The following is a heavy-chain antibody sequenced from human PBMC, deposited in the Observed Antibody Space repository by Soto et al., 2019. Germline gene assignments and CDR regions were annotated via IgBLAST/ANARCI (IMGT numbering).Heavy chain of an antibody. D-gene: IGHD5-12*01. CDR1: GFNFKSYR. V-gene: IGHV3-21*04. CDR2: ISSTETYL. J-gene: IGHJ4*02. CDR3: AGDYASGGYDF. Sequence: GGSLRLSCATSGFNFKSYRMNWVRQAPGKGLEWISSISSTETYLHYADSVTGRFSVSRDNSKNTLYLQMNGLRVDDTAIYYCAGDYASGGYDFRGQGTQVTVSS.